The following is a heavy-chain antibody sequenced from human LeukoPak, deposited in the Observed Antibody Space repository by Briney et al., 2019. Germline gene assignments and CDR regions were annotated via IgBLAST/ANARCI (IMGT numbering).Heavy chain of an antibody. D-gene: IGHD4-17*01. J-gene: IGHJ4*02. Sequence: ASVKVSCKVSGYTLTELSMHWVRQAPGKGLEWMGGFDPEDGETIYAQKFQGRVTMTEDTSTDTAYMELSSLRSEDTAVYYCATGLGMTTVTLLDYWGQGTLVTVSS. CDR2: FDPEDGET. CDR1: GYTLTELS. V-gene: IGHV1-24*01. CDR3: ATGLGMTTVTLLDY.